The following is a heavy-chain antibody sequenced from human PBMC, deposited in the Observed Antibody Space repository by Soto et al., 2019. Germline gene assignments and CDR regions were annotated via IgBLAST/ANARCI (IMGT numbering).Heavy chain of an antibody. J-gene: IGHJ4*02. D-gene: IGHD2-8*01. CDR1: GCSISSGGYY. V-gene: IGHV4-31*03. Sequence: PSETLSLTCTVSGCSISSGGYYWSWIRQHPGKGLEWIGYIYYSGSTYYNPSLKSRVTISVDTSKNQFSLKLSSVTAADTAVYYCARDWCTNGVCRLDYWGQGTLVTVSS. CDR2: IYYSGST. CDR3: ARDWCTNGVCRLDY.